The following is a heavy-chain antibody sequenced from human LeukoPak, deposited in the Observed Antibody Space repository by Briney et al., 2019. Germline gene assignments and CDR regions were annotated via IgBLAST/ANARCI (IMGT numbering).Heavy chain of an antibody. CDR2: INYSGRT. CDR1: GGSINNYY. J-gene: IGHJ6*03. V-gene: IGHV4-59*01. CDR3: ARESPSGSYCYYCYYMDL. D-gene: IGHD1-26*01. Sequence: PSETLSLTCTVSGGSINNYYWSWIRQPPAKGLEWLAYINYSGRTNYNPSLRSRLTISVDTSKNQFSLKLSSVTAADTAVYYCARESPSGSYCYYCYYMDLWGKGTTVTVSS.